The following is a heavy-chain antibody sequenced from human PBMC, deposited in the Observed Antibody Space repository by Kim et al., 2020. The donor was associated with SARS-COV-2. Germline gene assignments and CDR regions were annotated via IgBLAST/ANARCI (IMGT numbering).Heavy chain of an antibody. V-gene: IGHV5-51*01. J-gene: IGHJ4*02. D-gene: IGHD6-13*01. Sequence: GESLKISCKTSGYSFTSFWIGWVRQMPGKGLEWMGIIYPGGYDTRYSPSFQGQVTISADKSISTSYLQWSSLKASDTAIYYCARAGAGTVFDNWSQGTLVTVSS. CDR3: ARAGAGTVFDN. CDR2: IYPGGYDT. CDR1: GYSFTSFW.